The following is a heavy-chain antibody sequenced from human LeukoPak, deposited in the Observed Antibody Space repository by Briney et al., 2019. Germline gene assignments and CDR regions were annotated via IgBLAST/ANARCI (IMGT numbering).Heavy chain of an antibody. CDR3: ARDRAGGSYFDY. D-gene: IGHD1-26*01. V-gene: IGHV4-59*12. J-gene: IGHJ4*02. CDR1: GGSISDYY. Sequence: SETLSLTCTVSGGSISDYYWSWIRQPPGKGLEWIGWIFGSGSSNYNPSLKSRLTISVDTSKNQFSLKLSSVTAADTAVYYCARDRAGGSYFDYWGQGTLVTVSS. CDR2: IFGSGSS.